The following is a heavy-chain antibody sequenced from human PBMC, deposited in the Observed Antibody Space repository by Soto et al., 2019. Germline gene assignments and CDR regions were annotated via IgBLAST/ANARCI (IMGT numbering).Heavy chain of an antibody. Sequence: QITLKESGPALVKPTQTLTLACTFSGFSLSTRGVGVGWIRQPPGKALEWLALIYWDDVKHYSPSLMSRLPITKDTPKNQVALTMTNMDPVDTATYYCAHKGGGDRILDYWGQGTLVTVSS. CDR2: IYWDDVK. V-gene: IGHV2-5*02. J-gene: IGHJ4*02. CDR1: GFSLSTRGVG. CDR3: AHKGGGDRILDY. D-gene: IGHD3-16*01.